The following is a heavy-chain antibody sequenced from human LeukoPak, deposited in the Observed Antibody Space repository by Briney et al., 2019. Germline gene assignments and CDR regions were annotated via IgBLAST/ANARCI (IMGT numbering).Heavy chain of an antibody. CDR3: ARDRLDCSSTSCYVYGMDV. Sequence: GASVNVSCKASGYTFTSYYMHWVRQAPGQGLEWMGIINPSGGSTSYAQKFQGRVTMTRDTSTSTVYMALSSLRSEDTAVYYCARDRLDCSSTSCYVYGMDVWGKGTPVTVSS. CDR2: INPSGGST. J-gene: IGHJ6*04. D-gene: IGHD2-2*01. V-gene: IGHV1-46*01. CDR1: GYTFTSYY.